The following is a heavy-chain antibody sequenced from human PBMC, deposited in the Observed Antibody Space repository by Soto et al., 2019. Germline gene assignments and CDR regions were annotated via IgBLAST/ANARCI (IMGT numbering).Heavy chain of an antibody. CDR3: AGDRSGYGDSGY. J-gene: IGHJ4*02. Sequence: SETLSLTCTVSGGSISSGDYYWSWIRQAPGKGLEWIAYISYSGSTYYKPSLKSRVTISVDTSKNQFSLKLSSVTAADTAVYYCAGDRSGYGDSGYWGQATLVTSPQ. D-gene: IGHD6-25*01. CDR2: ISYSGST. CDR1: GGSISSGDYY. V-gene: IGHV4-30-4*01.